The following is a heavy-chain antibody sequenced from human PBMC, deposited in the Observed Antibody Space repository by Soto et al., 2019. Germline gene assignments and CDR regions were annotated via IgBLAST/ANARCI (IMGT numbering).Heavy chain of an antibody. CDR3: THSRCGGDCLQSYSSHYYYGMDV. V-gene: IGHV2-5*02. J-gene: IGHJ6*02. Sequence: QITLMESGPTLVKPTQTLTLTCTFSGFSLSTGGVGVGWIRQPLGKALEWLALIYWDDDKRYSPSLRSRLTITKDTSKNQVVLTMTNMDPVDTATYYCTHSRCGGDCLQSYSSHYYYGMDVWGQGTTVTVSS. D-gene: IGHD2-21*02. CDR1: GFSLSTGGVG. CDR2: IYWDDDK.